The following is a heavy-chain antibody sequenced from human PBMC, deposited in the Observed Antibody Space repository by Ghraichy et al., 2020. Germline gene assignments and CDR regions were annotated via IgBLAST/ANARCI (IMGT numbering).Heavy chain of an antibody. Sequence: GGSLRLSCTASGFTFGNYWMHWVRQAPGKGLVWVSRINGDGSATNYADSVRGRFAISRDNTKNTVFLQMNSLRAEDTAIYYCALYDFWSRYSPSNACDIWGQGTRVAVSS. V-gene: IGHV3-74*01. CDR2: INGDGSAT. CDR1: GFTFGNYW. J-gene: IGHJ3*02. D-gene: IGHD3-3*01. CDR3: ALYDFWSRYSPSNACDI.